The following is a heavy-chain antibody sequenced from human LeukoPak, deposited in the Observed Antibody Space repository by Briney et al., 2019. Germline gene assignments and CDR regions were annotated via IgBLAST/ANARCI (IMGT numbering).Heavy chain of an antibody. Sequence: SETLSLTCTVSGGSISSSSYYWGWIRQPPGKGLEWIGSIYYSGSTYYNPSLKSRVTISVDTSKNQFSLKLSSVTAADTAVYYCARRGGEYDIPPPRYYYMDVWGKGTTVTISS. CDR1: GGSISSSSYY. V-gene: IGHV4-39*01. CDR3: ARRGGEYDIPPPRYYYMDV. J-gene: IGHJ6*03. CDR2: IYYSGST. D-gene: IGHD3-16*01.